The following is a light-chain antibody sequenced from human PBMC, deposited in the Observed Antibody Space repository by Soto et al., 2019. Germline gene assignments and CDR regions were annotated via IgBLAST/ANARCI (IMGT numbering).Light chain of an antibody. CDR2: DAS. J-gene: IGKJ1*01. Sequence: DIQMTQSPSTLSASVGARVSITCRASQSISNWLAWYQQKPGKAPKLLIYDASSLESGVPSRFSGSRSGTEFTLTISSLQPADFATYYSQQYNSFSRTFGQGTKVEIK. CDR1: QSISNW. CDR3: QQYNSFSRT. V-gene: IGKV1-5*01.